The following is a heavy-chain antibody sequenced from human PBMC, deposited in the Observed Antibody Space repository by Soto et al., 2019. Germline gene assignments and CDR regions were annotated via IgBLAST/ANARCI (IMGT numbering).Heavy chain of an antibody. CDR2: IYYTGST. J-gene: IGHJ6*02. Sequence: QVQLKESGPGLVKPSQTLSLTCTVSGGSISSGGYYWNWIRQHPGKGLEWIGYIYYTGSTDYNPSLKSRLPISVDTSKNQFSLKLSSVTAADTAVYYCARAIQYRYYYGMDVWGQGTTGTVSS. V-gene: IGHV4-31*03. D-gene: IGHD1-1*01. CDR3: ARAIQYRYYYGMDV. CDR1: GGSISSGGYY.